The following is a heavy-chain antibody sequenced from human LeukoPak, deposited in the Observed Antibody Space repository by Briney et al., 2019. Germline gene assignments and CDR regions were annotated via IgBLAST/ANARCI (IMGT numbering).Heavy chain of an antibody. Sequence: PSETLSLTCTVSGGSISSSSYYWGWIRQPPGKGLEWIGEINHSGSTNYNPSLKSRVTISVDTSKNQFSLKLSSVTAADTAVYYCARPARRTSPSPRDSSGYYYFYWGQGTLVTVSS. V-gene: IGHV4-39*07. CDR2: INHSGST. CDR1: GGSISSSSYY. CDR3: ARPARRTSPSPRDSSGYYYFY. D-gene: IGHD3-22*01. J-gene: IGHJ4*02.